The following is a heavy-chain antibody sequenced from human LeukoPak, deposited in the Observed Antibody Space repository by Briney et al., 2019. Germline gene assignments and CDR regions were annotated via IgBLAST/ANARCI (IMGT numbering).Heavy chain of an antibody. D-gene: IGHD4-11*01. CDR1: GYTFTDYY. V-gene: IGHV1-2*02. CDR2: VDPKSGET. CDR3: ALEVYYSDNSAFDY. Sequence: ASVKVSCKASGYTFTDYYIHWVRQAPGQGLEWMGWVDPKSGETNHAQRFQGRVIMTRDTSITTAYMELSRLRSDDTAVYYCALEVYYSDNSAFDYWGQGTLVTVSS. J-gene: IGHJ4*01.